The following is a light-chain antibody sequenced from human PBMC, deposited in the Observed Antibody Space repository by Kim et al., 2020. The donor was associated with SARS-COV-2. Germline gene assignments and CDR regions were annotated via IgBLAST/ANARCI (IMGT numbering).Light chain of an antibody. J-gene: IGKJ1*01. CDR3: QQYSTSPHT. CDR2: GAS. CDR1: QSVSSNY. V-gene: IGKV3-20*01. Sequence: PGERAALSCRASQSVSSNYVAWYQQQPGQAPRLLIYGASNRATGIPDRFSGSGSGTDFTLTIRRLEPEDFAVYYCQQYSTSPHTFGQGTKVDIK.